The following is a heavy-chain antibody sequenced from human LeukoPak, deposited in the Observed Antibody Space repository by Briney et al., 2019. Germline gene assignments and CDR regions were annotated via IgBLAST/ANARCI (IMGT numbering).Heavy chain of an antibody. Sequence: SETLSLTCTVSVGSNSSDYWSWIRQPPGKGLEWIGYIYYSGSTNYNPSLKSRVTISVDTSKNQFALKRRSVTAADTAVYYCASARMTTVTELDYWGQGTLVTVSS. CDR3: ASARMTTVTELDY. CDR2: IYYSGST. J-gene: IGHJ4*02. CDR1: VGSNSSDY. D-gene: IGHD4-17*01. V-gene: IGHV4-59*01.